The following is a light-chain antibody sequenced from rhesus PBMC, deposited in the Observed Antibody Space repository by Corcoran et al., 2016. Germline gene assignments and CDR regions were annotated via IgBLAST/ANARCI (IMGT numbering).Light chain of an antibody. Sequence: DIVMTQSPDSLAVSLGERVTINCKSSQRLLYSSNNKSFLAWYQQKPGQALKLLIYWASTRQSGFPNGFSGSGVGTDFTLPITGLQAEDVAVYYCQQYYSYPLTFGGGTKVEIK. J-gene: IGKJ4*01. CDR2: WAS. CDR3: QQYYSYPLT. CDR1: QRLLYSSNNKSF. V-gene: IGKV4-1*01.